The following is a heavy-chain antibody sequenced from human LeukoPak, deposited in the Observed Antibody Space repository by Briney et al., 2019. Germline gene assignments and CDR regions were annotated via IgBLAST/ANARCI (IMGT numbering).Heavy chain of an antibody. Sequence: SETLSLTCTVSGGSISSYYWSWIRQPPGKGLEWIGEINHSGSTNYNPSLKSRVTISVDTSKNQFSLKLSSVTAADTAVYYCARGFPPYDYVWGSYRLYYFDYWGQGTLVTVSS. CDR1: GGSISSYY. CDR2: INHSGST. V-gene: IGHV4-34*01. J-gene: IGHJ4*02. D-gene: IGHD3-16*02. CDR3: ARGFPPYDYVWGSYRLYYFDY.